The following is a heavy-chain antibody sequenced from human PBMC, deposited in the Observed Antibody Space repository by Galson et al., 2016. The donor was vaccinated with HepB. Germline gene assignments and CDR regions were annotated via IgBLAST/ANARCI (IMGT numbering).Heavy chain of an antibody. Sequence: SETLSLTCSVSGASISGYYCSWIRQYPGKGLEWIGYVYYSGGSNYNPSLKGRVTISVDTSKNQFSLTLTSVTAADTAVYLCVAGYNLDYWGPGILVTVS. V-gene: IGHV4-59*01. CDR3: VAGYNLDY. J-gene: IGHJ4*01. CDR1: GASISGYY. D-gene: IGHD1-14*01. CDR2: VYYSGGS.